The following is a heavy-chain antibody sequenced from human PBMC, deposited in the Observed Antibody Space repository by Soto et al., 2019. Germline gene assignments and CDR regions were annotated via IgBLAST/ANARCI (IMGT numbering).Heavy chain of an antibody. CDR3: ARDHFMITYGEVVGHLGYYGLEV. J-gene: IGHJ6*02. Sequence: PGGSLRLSCAASGFTFSSYAIHWVRQAPGKGLEWVAVISYDGTKKYSADSVKGRFTLSRDNSKNTLYLQMNSLRAEDTAVYYWARDHFMITYGEVVGHLGYYGLEVWGQGTKVTVS. CDR1: GFTFSSYA. V-gene: IGHV3-30-3*01. D-gene: IGHD3-16*02. CDR2: ISYDGTKK.